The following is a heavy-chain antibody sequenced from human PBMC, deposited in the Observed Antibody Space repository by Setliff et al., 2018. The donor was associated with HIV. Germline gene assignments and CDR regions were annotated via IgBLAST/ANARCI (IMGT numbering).Heavy chain of an antibody. Sequence: ASVKVSCKASGYTFTSYGISWVRQAPGQGLEWMGWISGYNGNTKYVQKYQGRVTVTTDTSTSKVYMELRTLRSDETAVYYCARVPYRSAWFSGGHDAFDVWGQGTMVTVSS. D-gene: IGHD6-19*01. J-gene: IGHJ3*01. CDR2: ISGYNGNT. CDR1: GYTFTSYG. V-gene: IGHV1-18*01. CDR3: ARVPYRSAWFSGGHDAFDV.